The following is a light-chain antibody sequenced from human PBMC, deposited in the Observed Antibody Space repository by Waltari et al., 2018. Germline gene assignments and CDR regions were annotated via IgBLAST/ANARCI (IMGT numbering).Light chain of an antibody. CDR2: WAS. CDR3: QQYFNSPIA. J-gene: IGKJ5*01. Sequence: DIVMTQSPDSLLVSLGERASIRCNSSQIILYTSNDKNYLAWYQQKAGQPPRLPVHWASIRESGVPDRFRGSGSVTDFTLTISNLQPEDVAFYWCQQYFNSPIAFGQGTRLEIK. V-gene: IGKV4-1*01. CDR1: QIILYTSNDKNY.